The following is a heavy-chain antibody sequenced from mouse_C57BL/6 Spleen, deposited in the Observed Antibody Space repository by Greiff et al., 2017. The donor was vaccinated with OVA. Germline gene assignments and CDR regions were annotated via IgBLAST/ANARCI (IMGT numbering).Heavy chain of an antibody. D-gene: IGHD2-4*01. Sequence: EVKLMESGGGLVKPGGSLKLSCAASGFTFSDYGMHWVRQAPEKGLEWVAYISSGSSTIYYADTVKGRFTISRDNAKNTLFLQMTSLRSEDTAMYYCASYDYDVYCDYWGQGTTLTVSS. CDR1: GFTFSDYG. CDR2: ISSGSSTI. V-gene: IGHV5-17*01. J-gene: IGHJ2*01. CDR3: ASYDYDVYCDY.